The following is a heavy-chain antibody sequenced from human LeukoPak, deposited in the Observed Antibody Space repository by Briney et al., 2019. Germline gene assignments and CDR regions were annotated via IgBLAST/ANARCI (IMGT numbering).Heavy chain of an antibody. CDR3: ARTDAVAGPLDY. CDR2: ITSDGSST. V-gene: IGHV3-74*01. J-gene: IGHJ4*02. CDR1: GFTFSSHW. Sequence: PGGSLRLSCPAAGFTFSSHWTHSARQARGSVCVCLSRITSDGSSTSYADSVKGRFTISRDNAKNTLYLQMNSLRAEDTAVYYCARTDAVAGPLDYWGQGTLVTVSS. D-gene: IGHD6-19*01.